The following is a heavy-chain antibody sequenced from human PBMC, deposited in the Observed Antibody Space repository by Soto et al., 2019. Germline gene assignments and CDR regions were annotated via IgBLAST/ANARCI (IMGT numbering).Heavy chain of an antibody. J-gene: IGHJ4*02. CDR2: INPSDSYT. Sequence: GESLKISCQGSGYSFTSYWIGWVRQRPGKGLEWMGRINPSDSYTTYSPSFQGRVTTSTDKSFSTAYLQWSGLKASDTAMYYCARLGYCTGTSCYTFDSWGQGTLVTVSS. CDR1: GYSFTSYW. V-gene: IGHV5-10-1*01. CDR3: ARLGYCTGTSCYTFDS. D-gene: IGHD2-2*02.